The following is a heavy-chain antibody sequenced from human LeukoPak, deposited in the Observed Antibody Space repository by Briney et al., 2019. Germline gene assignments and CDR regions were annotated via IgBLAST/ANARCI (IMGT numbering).Heavy chain of an antibody. D-gene: IGHD1-1*01. CDR3: ARDQRWNDFGLMRSYYYYYMDV. J-gene: IGHJ6*03. CDR2: ISTYNDNT. CDR1: GYTFTTYG. Sequence: GASVKVSCKTSGYTFTTYGISWVRQAPGQGLEWMGWISTYNDNTNYAQSLQGRVTMTTDTSTSTAYMELRSLRSDDTAVYYCARDQRWNDFGLMRSYYYYYMDVWGKGTAVTISS. V-gene: IGHV1-18*01.